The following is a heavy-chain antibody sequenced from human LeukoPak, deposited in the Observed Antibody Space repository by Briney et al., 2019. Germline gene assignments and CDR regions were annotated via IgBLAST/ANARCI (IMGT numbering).Heavy chain of an antibody. CDR1: GYTFTGYY. D-gene: IGHD2-8*01. CDR3: ARETNGVTSDAFDI. J-gene: IGHJ3*02. V-gene: IGHV1-2*02. CDR2: INPNSGGT. Sequence: GASVKVSCKASGYTFTGYYMHWVRQAPGQGLEWMGWINPNSGGTNYAQKFQGRVTMTRDTSISTAYMELSRLRSDDTAVYYCARETNGVTSDAFDIWGQGTMVTVSS.